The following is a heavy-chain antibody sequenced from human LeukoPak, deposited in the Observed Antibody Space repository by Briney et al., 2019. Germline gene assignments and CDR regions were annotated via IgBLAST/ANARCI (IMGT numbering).Heavy chain of an antibody. CDR1: GFTFSSYC. CDR3: AKDLGYCSSTTCYGFDY. Sequence: GGSLRLSCAASGFTFSSYCMHWVRQAPGKGLEWVAFIRYDGSNKYYADSVKGRFTISRDNSKITLYLQMNSLRAEDTAFYYCAKDLGYCSSTTCYGFDYWGQGTLVTVSS. J-gene: IGHJ4*02. D-gene: IGHD2-2*01. CDR2: IRYDGSNK. V-gene: IGHV3-30*02.